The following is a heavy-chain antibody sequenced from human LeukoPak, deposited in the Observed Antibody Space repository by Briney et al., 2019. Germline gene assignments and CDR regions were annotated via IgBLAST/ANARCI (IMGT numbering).Heavy chain of an antibody. CDR2: INPNSGGT. V-gene: IGHV1-2*02. D-gene: IGHD2-2*01. J-gene: IGHJ4*02. CDR3: ARERGGCSSTSCFKIGFDY. CDR1: GYTFTGYY. Sequence: ASVKVSCKASGYTFTGYYMHWVRQAPGQGLEWMGWINPNSGGTNYAQKFQGRVTMTRETSISTAYMELSRLRSDDTAVYYCARERGGCSSTSCFKIGFDYWGQGTLVTVSS.